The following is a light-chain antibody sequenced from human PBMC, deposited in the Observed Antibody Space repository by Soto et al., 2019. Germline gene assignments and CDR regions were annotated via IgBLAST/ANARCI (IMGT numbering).Light chain of an antibody. CDR1: QGISNY. CDR3: QRYNDAST. V-gene: IGKV1-27*01. Sequence: DIQMTQSPSSLSASVGDRVTITCRASQGISNYLAWYQQKPGRVHTLLIAAASTLQSGVPSRFSGSGSGTYFTLTITSLQHEDVTPYYCQRYNDASTFGQGTKVEI. CDR2: AAS. J-gene: IGKJ1*01.